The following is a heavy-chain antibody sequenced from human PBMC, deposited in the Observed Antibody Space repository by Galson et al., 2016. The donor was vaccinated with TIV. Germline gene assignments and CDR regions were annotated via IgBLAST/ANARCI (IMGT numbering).Heavy chain of an antibody. CDR3: ARDSLGSGSIYYFDY. CDR2: ISGLNGNT. D-gene: IGHD3-10*01. J-gene: IGHJ4*02. CDR1: GYTFSRYG. V-gene: IGHV1-18*01. Sequence: SVKVSCKASGYTFSRYGLTWLRQAPGQGLEWVGWISGLNGNTNYAPKFQGRVAMTTDMSTSTAYMELRSLRSDDTAVYFCARDSLGSGSIYYFDYWGQGTPVSVS.